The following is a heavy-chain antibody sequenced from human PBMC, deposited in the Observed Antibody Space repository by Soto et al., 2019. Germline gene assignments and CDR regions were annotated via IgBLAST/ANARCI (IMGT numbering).Heavy chain of an antibody. J-gene: IGHJ6*02. CDR2: IYWDGDE. CDR1: GFSVSTSGEG. Sequence: QITLKESGPTLVKPTQTLTLTCTFSGFSVSTSGEGVAWIRQPPGMALEWLALIYWDGDERYSPFLQSRVTITKDTSKNQVVLTMTNMDPVDTATYYCAHKGGRGAAMAVWGQGTTVTVSS. V-gene: IGHV2-5*02. CDR3: AHKGGRGAAMAV. D-gene: IGHD2-15*01.